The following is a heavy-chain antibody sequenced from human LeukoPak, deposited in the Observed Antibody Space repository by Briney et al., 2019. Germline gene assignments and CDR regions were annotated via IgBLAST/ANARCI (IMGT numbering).Heavy chain of an antibody. V-gene: IGHV3-23*01. CDR3: AKDRRDTAMISYYFDY. CDR1: GFTFSSYA. CDR2: ISGSGGST. Sequence: GGSLRLSCAASGFTFSSYAMSWVRQAPGKGLEWVSAISGSGGSTYYADSVKGRFTISRDNSKNTLYVQMNSLRVEDTAVYYCAKDRRDTAMISYYFDYWGQGTLVTVSS. J-gene: IGHJ4*02. D-gene: IGHD5-18*01.